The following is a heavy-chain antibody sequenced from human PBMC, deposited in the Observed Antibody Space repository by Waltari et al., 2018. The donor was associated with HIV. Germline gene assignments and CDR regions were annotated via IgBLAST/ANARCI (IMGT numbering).Heavy chain of an antibody. Sequence: EVQLVESGGGLVKPGGSLTLSCVASGFTFSNYGMNWVRRAPGGGRGWVYVFSTISSSKYHEDSVKGRFTAARANTNQKLYVHMHSLRAEATAVYFGARAGKSGYHYALAVWCQGTTVTVSS. CDR3: ARAGKSGYHYALAV. CDR2: FSTISSSK. V-gene: IGHV3-21*01. J-gene: IGHJ6*02. CDR1: GFTFSNYG. D-gene: IGHD6-25*01.